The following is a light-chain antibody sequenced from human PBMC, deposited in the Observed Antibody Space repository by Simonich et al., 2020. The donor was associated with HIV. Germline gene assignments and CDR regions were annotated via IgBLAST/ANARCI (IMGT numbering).Light chain of an antibody. CDR2: GAS. V-gene: IGKV3-15*01. CDR1: QSVSSY. Sequence: EIVMTQSPATLSMSPGEGATLSCRASQSVSSYLAWYQHKPGQAPRLLIYGASTRANGIPARFRGSGSGTEFTLTISSLQSEDFAVYYCQQYDTWWTFGQGTKVEIK. J-gene: IGKJ1*01. CDR3: QQYDTWWT.